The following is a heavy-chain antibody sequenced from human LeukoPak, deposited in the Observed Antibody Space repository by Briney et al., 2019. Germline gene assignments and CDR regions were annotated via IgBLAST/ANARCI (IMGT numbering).Heavy chain of an antibody. V-gene: IGHV3-9*01. D-gene: IGHD6-19*01. CDR3: ARDRGRYSSGWSFDY. J-gene: IGHJ4*02. CDR1: GFTFDDYA. CDR2: ISWNSGSI. Sequence: GGSLRLSCAASGFTFDDYAMHWVRQAPGKGLEWVSGISWNSGSIGYADSVKGRFTISRDNSKNTLYLQMNSLRAEDTAVYYCARDRGRYSSGWSFDYWGQGTLVTVSS.